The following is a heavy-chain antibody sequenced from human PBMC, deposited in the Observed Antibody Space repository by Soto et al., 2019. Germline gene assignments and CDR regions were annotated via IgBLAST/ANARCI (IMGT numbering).Heavy chain of an antibody. D-gene: IGHD2-8*01. J-gene: IGHJ5*02. Sequence: SETLSLTCTVSGASISSTSSYWGWVRQSPGKGLEWIGSFFYNKNTYYNPSLKSRVSISVDTSKMQFSLNLNSVTAADTAMYYCARNGDCTRPGCIVGWFDPWGPGTLVTVSS. CDR3: ARNGDCTRPGCIVGWFDP. V-gene: IGHV4-39*07. CDR2: FFYNKNT. CDR1: GASISSTSSY.